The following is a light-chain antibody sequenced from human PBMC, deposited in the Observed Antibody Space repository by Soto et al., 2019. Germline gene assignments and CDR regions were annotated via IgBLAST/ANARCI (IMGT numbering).Light chain of an antibody. Sequence: QSALTQPPSASGSPGQSVTISCTGTSSDVGGYNYVSWYQQHSGKAPKLMIFEVSQRPSGVPDRFSGSKSGNTASLTVSGLQADDEADYYCSSYACSNNFLFGGGTHLNVL. V-gene: IGLV2-8*01. CDR1: SSDVGGYNY. CDR2: EVS. CDR3: SSYACSNNFL. J-gene: IGLJ2*01.